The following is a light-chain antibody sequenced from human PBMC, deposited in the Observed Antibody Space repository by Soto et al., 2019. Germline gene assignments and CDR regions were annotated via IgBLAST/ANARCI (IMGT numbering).Light chain of an antibody. J-gene: IGLJ2*01. CDR3: SSYTSSSTLEGV. CDR2: DVS. V-gene: IGLV2-14*01. Sequence: QSALTQPASVSGSPGQSITISCTGTNSDVGGYSYVSWYQQHPGKAPKLMIYDVSNRPSGVSNHFSGSKSGNTASLTISGLQAEDEADYYCSSYTSSSTLEGVFGGGTQLTVL. CDR1: NSDVGGYSY.